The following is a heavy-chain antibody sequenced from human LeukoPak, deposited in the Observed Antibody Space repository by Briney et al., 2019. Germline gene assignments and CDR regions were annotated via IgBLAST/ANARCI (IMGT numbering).Heavy chain of an antibody. J-gene: IGHJ4*02. CDR2: IYYSGST. CDR3: ARGKDSSGW. V-gene: IGHV4-61*01. Sequence: SETLSLTCTVSGYSISSGYYWGWIRPPPGKGLEWIGYIYYSGSTNYNPSLKSRVTISVDTSKNQFSLKLSSVTAADTAVYYCARGKDSSGWWGQGTLVTVSS. CDR1: GYSISSGYY. D-gene: IGHD6-19*01.